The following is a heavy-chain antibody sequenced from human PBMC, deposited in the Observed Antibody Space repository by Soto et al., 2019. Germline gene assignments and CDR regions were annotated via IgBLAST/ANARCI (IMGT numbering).Heavy chain of an antibody. V-gene: IGHV3-30*12. CDR3: ARGYYDSSGYYWVFDY. D-gene: IGHD3-22*01. CDR1: GFIFSSYG. CDR2: ISYDGSNK. J-gene: IGHJ4*02. Sequence: GGSLRLSCAASGFIFSSYGMHWVRQAPGKGLEWVAVISYDGSNKYCADSVKGRFTISRDNAKNSLYLQMNSLRAEDTAVYYCARGYYDSSGYYWVFDYWGQGTLVTVSS.